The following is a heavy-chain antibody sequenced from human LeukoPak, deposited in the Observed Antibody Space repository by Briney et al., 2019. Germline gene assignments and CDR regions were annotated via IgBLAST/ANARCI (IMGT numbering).Heavy chain of an antibody. Sequence: GRSLRLSCAASGFTFSSYAMHWVRQAPGKGLEWVAVIWYDGSKKYYAHSVKGRFTISRENSKNTLYLQTNSLRAEETAVYYCAREPGRWFGEVFGNNWFDPWGEGTLVTVSS. CDR1: GFTFSSYA. V-gene: IGHV3-33*01. J-gene: IGHJ5*02. CDR3: AREPGRWFGEVFGNNWFDP. CDR2: IWYDGSKK. D-gene: IGHD3-10*01.